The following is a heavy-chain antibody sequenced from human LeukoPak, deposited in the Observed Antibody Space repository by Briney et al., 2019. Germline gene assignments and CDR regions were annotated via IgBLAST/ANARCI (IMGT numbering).Heavy chain of an antibody. V-gene: IGHV3-74*01. CDR1: GFSFSSHW. CDR2: ISDDGSYT. CDR3: ASFGISWRSSY. J-gene: IGHJ4*02. Sequence: GGSLRLSCAASGFSFSSHWVHWVRRAPGKGLVWVSRISDDGSYTSNVDSVKGRFTISRDNVNNVLYLHMNSLRAEDTAVYYCASFGISWRSSYWGQGTLVTVSS. D-gene: IGHD2-21*01.